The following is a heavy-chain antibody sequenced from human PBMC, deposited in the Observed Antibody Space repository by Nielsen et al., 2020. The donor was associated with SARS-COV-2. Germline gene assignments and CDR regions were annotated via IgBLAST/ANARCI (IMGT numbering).Heavy chain of an antibody. D-gene: IGHD2-2*01. Sequence: GESLKISCKGSGYSFTSYWISWVRQMPGKGLEWMGRIDPSDSYTNYSPSFQGHVTISADKSISTAYLQWSSLKASDTAMYYCARQGYCSSTSCYRRGVDWFDPWGQGTLVTVSP. J-gene: IGHJ5*02. CDR3: ARQGYCSSTSCYRRGVDWFDP. CDR1: GYSFTSYW. V-gene: IGHV5-10-1*01. CDR2: IDPSDSYT.